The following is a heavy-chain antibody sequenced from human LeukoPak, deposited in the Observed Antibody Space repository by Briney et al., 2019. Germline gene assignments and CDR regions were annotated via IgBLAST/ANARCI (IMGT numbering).Heavy chain of an antibody. CDR3: ARGPYYYGSGSYYRIDY. CDR2: IIPIFGTA. J-gene: IGHJ4*02. Sequence: VASVKVSCKASGGTFSSYAISWVRQAPGQGLEWMGGIIPIFGTANYAQKFQGRVTITADESTSTAYMELSSLRSEDTAVYYCARGPYYYGSGSYYRIDYWGQGTLVTVSS. CDR1: GGTFSSYA. V-gene: IGHV1-69*01. D-gene: IGHD3-10*01.